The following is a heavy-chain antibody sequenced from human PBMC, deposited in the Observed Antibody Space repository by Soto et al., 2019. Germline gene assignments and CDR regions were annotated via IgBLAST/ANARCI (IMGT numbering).Heavy chain of an antibody. V-gene: IGHV3-9*01. D-gene: IGHD2-2*01. Sequence: GGSLRLSCAASGFTFDDYAMHWVRQAPGKGLEWVSGISWNSGSIGYADSVKGRFTISRDNAKNSLYLQMNSLRAEDTALYYCAKDGSTESTAEPPYYYYYMDVWGKGTTVTVSS. CDR3: AKDGSTESTAEPPYYYYYMDV. CDR2: ISWNSGSI. J-gene: IGHJ6*03. CDR1: GFTFDDYA.